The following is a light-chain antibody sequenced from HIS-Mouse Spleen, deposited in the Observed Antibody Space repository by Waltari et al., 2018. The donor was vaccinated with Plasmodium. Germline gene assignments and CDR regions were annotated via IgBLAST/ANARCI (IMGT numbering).Light chain of an antibody. V-gene: IGLV2-14*03. CDR1: SSDVGGYHY. J-gene: IGLJ2*01. CDR2: DFR. Sequence: QSALTQPASVSGSPGQSITIPCTGTSSDVGGYHYVSWYQQHPGKAPKLMIYDFRNRPSGVSNRFSGSKSGNTASLTISGLQAEDEADYYCSSYTSSSTLVFGGGTKLTVL. CDR3: SSYTSSSTLV.